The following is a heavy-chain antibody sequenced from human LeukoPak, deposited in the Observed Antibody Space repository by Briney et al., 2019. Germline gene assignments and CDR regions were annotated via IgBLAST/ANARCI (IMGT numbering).Heavy chain of an antibody. CDR3: AKAYASGSYYPGY. D-gene: IGHD3-10*01. V-gene: IGHV3-23*01. CDR1: GFTFSSYA. Sequence: GGSLRLSCAASGFTFSSYAMNWARQAPGKGLEWVSTIRGSGGSTYYADSVKGRFTISRDNSKNTLYLQMNSLRAEDTAVYYCAKAYASGSYYPGYWGQGTLVTVSS. J-gene: IGHJ4*02. CDR2: IRGSGGST.